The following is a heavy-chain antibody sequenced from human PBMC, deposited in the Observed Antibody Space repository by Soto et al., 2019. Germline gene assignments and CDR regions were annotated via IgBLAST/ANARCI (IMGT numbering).Heavy chain of an antibody. CDR3: ATEDNNTGYSGIDN. J-gene: IGHJ4*02. D-gene: IGHD3-9*01. V-gene: IGHV4-30-4*01. CDR2: ISYRGSN. Sequence: QMQLQESGPGLVKPSQTLSLTCSVSGGSLSSGMYYWSWIRQSPGKGLEWIGYISYRGSNDYNPSLEIRVTIASDTSNTQFSLNLRSVTAADKAVYYCATEDNNTGYSGIDNWGQGTRVDVSS. CDR1: GGSLSSGMYY.